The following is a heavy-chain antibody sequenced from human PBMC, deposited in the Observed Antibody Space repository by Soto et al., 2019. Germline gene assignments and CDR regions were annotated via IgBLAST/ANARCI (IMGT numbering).Heavy chain of an antibody. Sequence: SGGSISSSSYYWGWIRQPPGKGLEWIGSIYYSGSTYYNPSLKSRVTISVDTSKNQFSLKLSSVTAADTAVYYCARQEITMVRGVIIFAFDIWGQGTMVTVSS. CDR3: ARQEITMVRGVIIFAFDI. V-gene: IGHV4-39*01. D-gene: IGHD3-10*01. J-gene: IGHJ3*02. CDR2: IYYSGST. CDR1: GGSISSSSYY.